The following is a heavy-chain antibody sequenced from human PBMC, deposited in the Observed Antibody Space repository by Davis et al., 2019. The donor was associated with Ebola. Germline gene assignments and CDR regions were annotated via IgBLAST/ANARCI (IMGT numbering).Heavy chain of an antibody. CDR1: GYTFTNYY. CDR2: INPNDGRT. Sequence: ASVKVSCKASGYTFTNYYMHWVRQAPGQGLEWMGMINPNDGRTIYAQKFQGRVTVTRDTSTTTVYMDLSSLRAEDTAVYYCVRAQWPEAFDIWGQGTMVTVSS. CDR3: VRAQWPEAFDI. V-gene: IGHV1-46*01. J-gene: IGHJ3*02. D-gene: IGHD6-19*01.